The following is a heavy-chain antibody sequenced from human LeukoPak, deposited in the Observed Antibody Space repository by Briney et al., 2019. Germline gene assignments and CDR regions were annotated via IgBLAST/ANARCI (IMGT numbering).Heavy chain of an antibody. D-gene: IGHD3-10*01. J-gene: IGHJ4*02. V-gene: IGHV1-18*01. CDR1: GYTFTSYG. CDR2: ISAYNGNT. CDR3: ARELSVTMVRGVMVY. Sequence: ASVKVSCKASGYTFTSYGISWVRQAPGQGLEWMGWISAYNGNTNYAQKLQGRVTMTTDTSTSTAYMELRSLRSDDTAVYYCARELSVTMVRGVMVYWGQGTLVTVSS.